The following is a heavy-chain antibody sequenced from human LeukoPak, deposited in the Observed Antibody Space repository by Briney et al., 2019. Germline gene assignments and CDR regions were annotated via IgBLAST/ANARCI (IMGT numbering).Heavy chain of an antibody. D-gene: IGHD4-11*01. CDR2: ISSSSSSI. CDR1: GFTFSNCG. Sequence: GGSLRLSCAASGFTFSNCGMNWVRQAPGKGLEWVSSISSSSSSIYYADSLKGRFTISRDNAKTSLYLQMNSLRAEHTAVYYCARLADYGNYGSREYLDFWGQGTLVTASS. V-gene: IGHV3-21*01. J-gene: IGHJ4*02. CDR3: ARLADYGNYGSREYLDF.